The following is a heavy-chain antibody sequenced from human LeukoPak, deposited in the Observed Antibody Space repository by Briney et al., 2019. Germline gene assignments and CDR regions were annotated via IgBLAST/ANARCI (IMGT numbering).Heavy chain of an antibody. D-gene: IGHD5-24*01. CDR3: ARGALDGYNSYYFDY. CDR2: VSASGGST. CDR1: GFTFSSYA. V-gene: IGHV3-23*01. Sequence: GGSLRLSCAASGFTFSSYAMSWARQAPGKGLEWVSGVSASGGSTYYGDSVKGRFTISRHNSKNTLYLQMNSLRAEDTAVYYCARGALDGYNSYYFDYWGQGTLVTVSS. J-gene: IGHJ4*02.